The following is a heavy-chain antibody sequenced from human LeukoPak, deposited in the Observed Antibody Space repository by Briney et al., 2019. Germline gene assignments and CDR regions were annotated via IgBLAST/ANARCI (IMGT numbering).Heavy chain of an antibody. J-gene: IGHJ6*02. Sequence: ASVKVSCKASGYTFTSYGISWVRQAPGQGLEWMGWISAYNGNTNYAQKLQGRVTMTRDTSTSTVYMELSSLKSEDTAVYYCAREDVVLVDAVRYYYYGMDVWGQGTTVTVSS. CDR1: GYTFTSYG. CDR3: AREDVVLVDAVRYYYYGMDV. V-gene: IGHV1-18*01. CDR2: ISAYNGNT. D-gene: IGHD2-8*01.